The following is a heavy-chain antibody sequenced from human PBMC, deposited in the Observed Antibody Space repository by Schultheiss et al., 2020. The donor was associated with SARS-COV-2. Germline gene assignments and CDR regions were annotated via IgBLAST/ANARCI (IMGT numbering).Heavy chain of an antibody. Sequence: SGTLSLTCAVYGGSFSGYYWSWIRQHPGKGLEWIGYIYYSGSTYYNPSLKSRVTISVDTSNNQFSLKLSSVTAADTAVYYCARGLRGNSFYYDMDVWGQGTTVTVSS. CDR1: GGSFSGYY. D-gene: IGHD2/OR15-2a*01. J-gene: IGHJ6*02. V-gene: IGHV4-34*01. CDR3: ARGLRGNSFYYDMDV. CDR2: IYYSGST.